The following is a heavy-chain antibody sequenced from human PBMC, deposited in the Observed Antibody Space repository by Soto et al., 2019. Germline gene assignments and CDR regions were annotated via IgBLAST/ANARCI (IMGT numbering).Heavy chain of an antibody. CDR3: ARVRITIFGVVIKTYYYYGMDV. V-gene: IGHV1-3*01. Sequence: ASVKVSCKASGYTFTSYAMHWVRQAPGQRLEWMGWINAGNGNTKYSQKFQGRVTITRDTSASTAYMELSSLRSEDTAVYYCARVRITIFGVVIKTYYYYGMDVWGQGTPVTVSS. CDR1: GYTFTSYA. CDR2: INAGNGNT. D-gene: IGHD3-3*01. J-gene: IGHJ6*02.